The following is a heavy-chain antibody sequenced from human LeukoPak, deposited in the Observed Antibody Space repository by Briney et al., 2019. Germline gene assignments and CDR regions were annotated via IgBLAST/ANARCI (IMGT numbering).Heavy chain of an antibody. D-gene: IGHD3-10*01. V-gene: IGHV3-21*01. J-gene: IGHJ6*03. CDR1: GFTFSSYS. CDR3: ARLGEYGDYYYYMDV. Sequence: GGSLRLSCAASGFTFSSYSMNRVRQAPGKGLEWVSSISSSSSYIYYADSVKGRFTISRDNAKNSLYLQMNSLRAEDTAVYYCARLGEYGDYYYYMDVWGKGTTVTVSS. CDR2: ISSSSSYI.